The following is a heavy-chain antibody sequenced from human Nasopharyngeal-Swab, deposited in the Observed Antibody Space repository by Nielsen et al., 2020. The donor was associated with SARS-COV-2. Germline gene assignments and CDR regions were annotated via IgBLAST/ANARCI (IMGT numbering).Heavy chain of an antibody. J-gene: IGHJ6*02. D-gene: IGHD3-3*01. Sequence: SVQGRFTISRDNAKNSLYLQMNSLRDEDTAVYFCARDSRLWSGSYNPFYYGMDVWGQGTTVTVSS. V-gene: IGHV3-48*02. CDR3: ARDSRLWSGSYNPFYYGMDV.